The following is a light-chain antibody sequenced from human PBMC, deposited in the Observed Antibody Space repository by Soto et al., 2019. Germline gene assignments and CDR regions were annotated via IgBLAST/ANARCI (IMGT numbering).Light chain of an antibody. CDR2: GAS. V-gene: IGKV3-20*01. CDR1: QSVSSSF. Sequence: EIVLTQSPGTLSLSPGERATLSCRASQSVSSSFLAWYQQKPVQAPRLLIYGASSRATGIPDSFSGSGSGTDFTLTISRLEPEDVAVYYCQQYGSSPLTFGGGTKVEIK. J-gene: IGKJ4*01. CDR3: QQYGSSPLT.